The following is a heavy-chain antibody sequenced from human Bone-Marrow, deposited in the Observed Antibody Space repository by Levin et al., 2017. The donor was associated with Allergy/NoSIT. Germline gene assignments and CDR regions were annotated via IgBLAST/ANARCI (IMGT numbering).Heavy chain of an antibody. CDR2: INPSGGST. CDR1: GYTFTSYY. CDR3: ARGTAAAGRRFDF. D-gene: IGHD6-13*01. J-gene: IGHJ4*02. V-gene: IGHV1-46*01. Sequence: ASVKVSCQASGYTFTSYYIHWVRQAPGQGLEWIGIINPSGGSTSYAQKFQGRVTMTRDTSTSTVYMELSSLRSEDTAVYYCARGTAAAGRRFDFWGQGTLVTVSS.